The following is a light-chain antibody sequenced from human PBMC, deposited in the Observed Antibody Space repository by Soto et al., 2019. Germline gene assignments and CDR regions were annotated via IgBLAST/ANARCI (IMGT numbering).Light chain of an antibody. CDR2: TNS. V-gene: IGLV1-44*01. J-gene: IGLJ1*01. CDR1: SSSIGSNS. Sequence: QSVLTQPPSASGTPGQRVTISCSGSSSSIGSNSVNWYQQLPRTAPKVLIYTNSQRPSGVPDRFSGSNSGTSASLAISGLQPEDEADYYCAAWDGSLNVYVFGTGTKVTVL. CDR3: AAWDGSLNVYV.